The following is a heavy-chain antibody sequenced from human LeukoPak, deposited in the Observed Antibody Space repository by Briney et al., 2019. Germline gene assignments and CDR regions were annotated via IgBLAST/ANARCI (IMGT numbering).Heavy chain of an antibody. Sequence: GGSLRLSRTASGFTFSNYEMNWVRQAPRKGLEWVSYISSTGDTIYFADSVKGRLTISRDNAKDSLYLQMNSLRVEDTAIYYCARVGSRYWDFDIWGQGTMVTVSS. CDR3: ARVGSRYWDFDI. D-gene: IGHD2-8*02. J-gene: IGHJ3*02. V-gene: IGHV3-48*03. CDR2: ISSTGDTI. CDR1: GFTFSNYE.